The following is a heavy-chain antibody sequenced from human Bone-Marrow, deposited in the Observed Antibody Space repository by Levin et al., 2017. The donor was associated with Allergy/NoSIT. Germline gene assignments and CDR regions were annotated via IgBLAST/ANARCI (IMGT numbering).Heavy chain of an antibody. CDR1: GVSVSSSY. J-gene: IGHJ5*02. D-gene: IGHD3/OR15-3a*01. Sequence: TSETLSLTCSVSGVSVSSSYWAWIRQPPGKGLEWIGYIHSSGYNHYNRSLESRVAMSVDTTNNHFSLTLTSATAADTAVYYCARHPRTGYFAWFDPWGQGMLVTVS. V-gene: IGHV4-59*02. CDR3: ARHPRTGYFAWFDP. CDR2: IHSSGYN.